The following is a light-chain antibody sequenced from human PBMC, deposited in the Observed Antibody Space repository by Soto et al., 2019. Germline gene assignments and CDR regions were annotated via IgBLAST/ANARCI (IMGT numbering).Light chain of an antibody. Sequence: QSALTQPASVSGSPGQSITISCTGTSSDVGSYNYVSWHQQHPGQAPKLMIYEVTNRASGVPDRFSASKSGNTASLTISGLQAGDEADYYCSSYRSSSTYVFGTGTKVTLL. V-gene: IGLV2-14*01. CDR2: EVT. CDR3: SSYRSSSTYV. CDR1: SSDVGSYNY. J-gene: IGLJ1*01.